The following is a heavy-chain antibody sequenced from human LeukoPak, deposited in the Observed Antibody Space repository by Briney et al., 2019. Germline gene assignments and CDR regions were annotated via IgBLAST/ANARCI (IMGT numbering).Heavy chain of an antibody. J-gene: IGHJ6*02. D-gene: IGHD4-17*01. CDR2: IWYDGSNA. CDR3: ARERGRAHDYGDYLGYDYYGMDV. V-gene: IGHV3-33*01. CDR1: GFTFSGYG. Sequence: QPGGSLRLSCAASGFTFSGYGMHWVRQAPGKGLEWVAVIWYDGSNAYYADSVKGRFTVSRDNAKNTLYLQMNSLRAEDTAVYYCARERGRAHDYGDYLGYDYYGMDVWGQGTTVTVSS.